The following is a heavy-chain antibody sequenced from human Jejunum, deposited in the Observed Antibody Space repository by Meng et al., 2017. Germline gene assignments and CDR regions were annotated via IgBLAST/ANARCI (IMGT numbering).Heavy chain of an antibody. D-gene: IGHD6-13*01. CDR3: ARDPVQQLAPYYFDY. CDR1: GFTFNTYS. J-gene: IGHJ4*02. CDR2: TSSSGTYI. Sequence: GESLKISCAVSGFTFNTYSMSWVRQAPGKGLEWVSSTSSSGTYIFYADSVKGRFTISRDNAKNSLYLQMNSLRAEDTAIYYCARDPVQQLAPYYFDYWGQGTLVTVSS. V-gene: IGHV3-21*01.